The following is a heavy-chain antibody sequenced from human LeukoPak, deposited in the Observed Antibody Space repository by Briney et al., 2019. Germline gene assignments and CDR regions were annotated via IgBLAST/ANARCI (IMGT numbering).Heavy chain of an antibody. J-gene: IGHJ4*02. Sequence: GGSLRLSCAASGFTFSSYSMNWVRQAPGKGLEWVSCISSSSSYIYYADSVKGRFTISRDNAKNSLYLQMNSLRAEDMALYYCARSDDYGDYGLDYWGQGTLVTVSS. V-gene: IGHV3-21*04. CDR3: ARSDDYGDYGLDY. CDR2: ISSSSSYI. D-gene: IGHD4-17*01. CDR1: GFTFSSYS.